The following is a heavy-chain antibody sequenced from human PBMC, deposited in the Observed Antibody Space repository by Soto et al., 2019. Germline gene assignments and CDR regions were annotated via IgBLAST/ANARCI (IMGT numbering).Heavy chain of an antibody. Sequence: ESGGGVVQPGRSLRLSCAASGFTFSSYAMHWVRQAPGQGLEWVALISYGGSNKYYADSVKGRFTISRDNSKNTLYLQMNSLRPEDTAVYHCARDQGGTTLYYHGMDVWGQGTTVTVSS. J-gene: IGHJ6*02. D-gene: IGHD1-7*01. CDR3: ARDQGGTTLYYHGMDV. CDR1: GFTFSSYA. CDR2: ISYGGSNK. V-gene: IGHV3-30-3*01.